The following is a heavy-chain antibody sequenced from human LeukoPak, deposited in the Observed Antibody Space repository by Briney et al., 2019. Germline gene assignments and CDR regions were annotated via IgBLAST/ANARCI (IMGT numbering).Heavy chain of an antibody. Sequence: GGSLRLSCAASGFTVSSNYMSWVRQAPGKGLEWVSVIYSGGSTYYADSVKGRFTISRDNPKNTLYLQMNSLRAEDTAVYYCARPYSSGWYGAFDIWGQGTMVTVSS. J-gene: IGHJ3*02. CDR1: GFTVSSNY. V-gene: IGHV3-66*04. CDR2: IYSGGST. D-gene: IGHD6-19*01. CDR3: ARPYSSGWYGAFDI.